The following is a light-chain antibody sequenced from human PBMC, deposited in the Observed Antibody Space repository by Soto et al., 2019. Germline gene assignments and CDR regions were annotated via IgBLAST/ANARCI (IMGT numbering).Light chain of an antibody. V-gene: IGKV3-15*01. CDR2: GAS. J-gene: IGKJ4*01. CDR3: QQYIRWPIT. CDR1: QSVSSN. Sequence: EIVMTQSPATLSVSPGERATLSCRASQSVSSNLAWYQQKPGQAPSPLIYGASTRATGTPARFSGSGSGTEFTLTISSLQSEDFAVYYCQQYIRWPITFGGGTKVEIK.